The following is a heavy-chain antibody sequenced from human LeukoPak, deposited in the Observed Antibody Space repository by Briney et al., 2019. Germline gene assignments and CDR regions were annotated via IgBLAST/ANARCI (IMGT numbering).Heavy chain of an antibody. J-gene: IGHJ3*02. Sequence: PSETLSLTCAVSGYSVSSGYYWGWIRQPPGKGLEWIGSIYHSGSTYYNPSLKSRVTISVDTSKNQFPLKLSSVAAADTAVYYCARRTVTTNADAFDIWGQGTMVTVSS. V-gene: IGHV4-38-2*01. D-gene: IGHD4-17*01. CDR3: ARRTVTTNADAFDI. CDR1: GYSVSSGYY. CDR2: IYHSGST.